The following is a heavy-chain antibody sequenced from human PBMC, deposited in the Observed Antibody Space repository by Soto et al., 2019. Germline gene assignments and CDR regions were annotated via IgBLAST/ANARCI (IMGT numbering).Heavy chain of an antibody. CDR2: INHSGST. CDR1: GGSFSGYY. V-gene: IGHV4-34*01. J-gene: IGHJ5*02. D-gene: IGHD2-2*01. Sequence: SETLSLTCAVYGGSFSGYYWSWIRQPPGKGLEWIGEINHSGSTNYNPSLKSRVTISVTTSKNQFSLKLSPVTAADTAVYYGAKGPFVVVPAAMPRYNWFDPWGQGTLVTVSS. CDR3: AKGPFVVVPAAMPRYNWFDP.